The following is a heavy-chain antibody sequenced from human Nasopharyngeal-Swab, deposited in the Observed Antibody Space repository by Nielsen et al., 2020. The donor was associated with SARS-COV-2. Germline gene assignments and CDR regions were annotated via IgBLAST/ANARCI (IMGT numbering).Heavy chain of an antibody. CDR3: ARAVSELTTHSAADY. V-gene: IGHV1-69*10. Sequence: SVKVSCKASGYTFNNYAISWPRQAPGQGLEGIGGIIPVVTIPSYAQTLQGRVTITADTSTSAVYLELRSLRAEDTAVYYCARAVSELTTHSAADYWGQGTLVSVSS. D-gene: IGHD2/OR15-2a*01. CDR2: IIPVVTIP. J-gene: IGHJ4*02. CDR1: GYTFNNYA.